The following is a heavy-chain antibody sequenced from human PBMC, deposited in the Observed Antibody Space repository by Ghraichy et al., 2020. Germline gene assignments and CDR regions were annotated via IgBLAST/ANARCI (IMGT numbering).Heavy chain of an antibody. J-gene: IGHJ6*02. Sequence: ASVKVSCKASGYTFTSYGISWVRQAPGQGLEWMGWISAYNGNTNYAQKLQGRVTMTTDTSTSTAYMELRSLRSDDTAVYYCARDIVVVPAAMPSYYGMDVWGQGTTVTVSS. V-gene: IGHV1-18*01. CDR3: ARDIVVVPAAMPSYYGMDV. CDR2: ISAYNGNT. D-gene: IGHD2-2*01. CDR1: GYTFTSYG.